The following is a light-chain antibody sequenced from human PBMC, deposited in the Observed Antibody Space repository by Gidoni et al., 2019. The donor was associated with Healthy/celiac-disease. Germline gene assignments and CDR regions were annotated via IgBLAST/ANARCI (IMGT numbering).Light chain of an antibody. V-gene: IGKV3-11*01. J-gene: IGKJ1*01. CDR2: DAS. CDR3: QQRSNWPIA. CDR1: QSVSSY. Sequence: EIVLTQSPATLSLSPGERATLACRASQSVSSYLAWYQQKPGQAPRLLIYDASNRATGIPDRFSGSGSGTDFTLTIRSLEHEDFAVYYCQQRSNWPIAFGQGTKVEIK.